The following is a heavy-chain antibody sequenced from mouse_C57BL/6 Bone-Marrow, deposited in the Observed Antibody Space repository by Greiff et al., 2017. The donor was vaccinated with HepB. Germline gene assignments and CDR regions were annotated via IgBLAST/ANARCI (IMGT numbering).Heavy chain of an antibody. CDR1: GFSLTSYA. V-gene: IGHV2-9-1*01. Sequence: VKLVESGPGLVAPSQSLSITCTVSGFSLTSYAISWVRQPPGKGLEWLGVIWTGGGTNYNSALKTRLSISKDNSKSQVFLKRNSLQTDDTARYYCARDYTTVVEGYWYIDVWGTGTTVTVSS. J-gene: IGHJ1*03. CDR2: IWTGGGT. D-gene: IGHD1-1*01. CDR3: ARDYTTVVEGYWYIDV.